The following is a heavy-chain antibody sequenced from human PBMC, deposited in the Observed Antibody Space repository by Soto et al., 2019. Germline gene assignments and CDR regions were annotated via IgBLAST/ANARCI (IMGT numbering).Heavy chain of an antibody. Sequence: QPGGSLRLSCAVSGFNFRDFWMSWVRQAPGKGLEWVANIKQDGSERYYVDSVEGRFTVSRDNTKNSLYLQMNSLRAEDTAMYYCARRNFGVLTDYWGPGTLVTVSS. CDR3: ARRNFGVLTDY. J-gene: IGHJ4*02. V-gene: IGHV3-7*03. CDR1: GFNFRDFW. D-gene: IGHD3-3*01. CDR2: IKQDGSER.